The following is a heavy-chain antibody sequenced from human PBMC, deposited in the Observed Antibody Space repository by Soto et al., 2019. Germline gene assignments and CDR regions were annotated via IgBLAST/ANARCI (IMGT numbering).Heavy chain of an antibody. Sequence: PSETLSLTCAVSGYSISSGYYWGWIRQPPGKGLEWIGSIYHSGSTYYNPSLKSRVTISVDTSKNQFSLKLSSVTAAGTAVYYCASILVVAAHDAFDIWGQGTMVTVSS. J-gene: IGHJ3*02. D-gene: IGHD2-15*01. CDR2: IYHSGST. V-gene: IGHV4-38-2*01. CDR3: ASILVVAAHDAFDI. CDR1: GYSISSGYY.